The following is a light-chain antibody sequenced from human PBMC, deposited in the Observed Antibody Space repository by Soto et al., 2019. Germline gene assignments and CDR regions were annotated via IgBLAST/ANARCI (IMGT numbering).Light chain of an antibody. Sequence: YELTHPPSVSVAPGQTATITCGGDNIGNINVHWYQQRPGQAPILVVYNDDDRPSGIPARFSGHNSGNTATLTISRVEAGHEAEYYCQVWHRRSDHYVFGTGTKLTVL. J-gene: IGLJ1*01. CDR3: QVWHRRSDHYV. CDR2: NDD. V-gene: IGLV3-21*02. CDR1: NIGNIN.